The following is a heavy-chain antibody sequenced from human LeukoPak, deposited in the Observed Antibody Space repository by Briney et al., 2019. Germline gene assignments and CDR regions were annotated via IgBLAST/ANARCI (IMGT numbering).Heavy chain of an antibody. D-gene: IGHD6-13*01. V-gene: IGHV1-2*02. CDR3: AREEQHQRGRHFEY. Sequence: GASVRVSCKASGYTFTDYYMHWVRQAPGQGLEWMGWISPNSGDTNYAQNFQGRVTMTRDTSISTAYMELSRLRSDDTAVYYCAREEQHQRGRHFEYWGQGTLVTVSS. CDR1: GYTFTDYY. CDR2: ISPNSGDT. J-gene: IGHJ4*02.